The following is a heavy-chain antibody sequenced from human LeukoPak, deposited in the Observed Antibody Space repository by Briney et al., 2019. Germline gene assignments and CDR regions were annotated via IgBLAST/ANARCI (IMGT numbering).Heavy chain of an antibody. V-gene: IGHV4-59*04. CDR1: GGSISSYY. J-gene: IGHJ4*02. CDR3: ARLAASCSSSSCSFDY. CDR2: IYYSGST. D-gene: IGHD2-2*01. Sequence: SETLSLTCTVSGGSISSYYWSWIRQPPGKGLEWIGYIYYSGSTYYNPSLKSRVTISVDTSKNQFSLKLSSVTAADTAVYSCARLAASCSSSSCSFDYWGREPWSPSPQ.